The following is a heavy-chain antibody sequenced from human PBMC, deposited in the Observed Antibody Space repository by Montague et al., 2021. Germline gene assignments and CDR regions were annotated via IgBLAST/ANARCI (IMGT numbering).Heavy chain of an antibody. J-gene: IGHJ4*02. V-gene: IGHV4-34*01. Sequence: SETLSLTCGVYGGSLSEYYWTWIRQSPAKGLEWIGEVKHIGSTNYNPSLKSRVTMSVDKSKNQFSLKLRSVTAADTAVYYCASDRGPLDYWGQGTVVTVSS. CDR3: ASDRGPLDY. CDR2: VKHIGST. CDR1: GGSLSEYY. D-gene: IGHD3-10*01.